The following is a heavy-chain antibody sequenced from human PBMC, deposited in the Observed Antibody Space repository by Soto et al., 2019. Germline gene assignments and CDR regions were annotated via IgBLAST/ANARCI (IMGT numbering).Heavy chain of an antibody. V-gene: IGHV3-64D*06. Sequence: PGGSLRLSCSASGFNFSSYAMHWVREAPGKGLEYVSAISSNGGSTYYADSVKGRFTISRDNSKNTLYLQMSSLRAEDTAVYYCVKIRYSSSWDYFDYWGQGTLVTVSS. D-gene: IGHD6-13*01. CDR3: VKIRYSSSWDYFDY. CDR2: ISSNGGST. CDR1: GFNFSSYA. J-gene: IGHJ4*02.